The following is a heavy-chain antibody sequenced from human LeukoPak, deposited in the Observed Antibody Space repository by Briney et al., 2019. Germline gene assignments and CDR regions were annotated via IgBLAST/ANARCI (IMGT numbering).Heavy chain of an antibody. CDR3: ARAVDITIFRL. CDR2: INSDGSST. D-gene: IGHD3-9*01. CDR1: GFTFSSYW. Sequence: GGSLRLPCAASGFTFSSYWMHWVRQAPGKGLVWVSRINSDGSSTSYADSVKGRFTISRDNAKNTLYLQMNSLRAEDTAVYYCARAVDITIFRLWGQGTLVTVSS. V-gene: IGHV3-74*01. J-gene: IGHJ4*02.